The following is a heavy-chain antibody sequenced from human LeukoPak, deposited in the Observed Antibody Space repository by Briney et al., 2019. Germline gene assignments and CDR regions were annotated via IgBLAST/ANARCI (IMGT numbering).Heavy chain of an antibody. V-gene: IGHV3-53*01. J-gene: IGHJ4*02. CDR2: MYTGGAT. Sequence: GGSLTLSCVASALTVRGDYMIGVRQAPGKGLEWVSLMYTGGATYYGDSVKGRFTITRDNSKNTLYLQMNNLRAEDTAVYYCASRIWWGQGTLVSVFS. CDR1: ALTVRGDY. CDR3: ASRIW. D-gene: IGHD1-14*01.